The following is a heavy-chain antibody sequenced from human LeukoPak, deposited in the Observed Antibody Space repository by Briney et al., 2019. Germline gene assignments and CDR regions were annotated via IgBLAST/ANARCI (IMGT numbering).Heavy chain of an antibody. V-gene: IGHV3-48*03. D-gene: IGHD3-22*01. CDR3: ARERFRIYYDSSGDAFDI. J-gene: IGHJ3*02. CDR1: GFTFSSYE. Sequence: PGGSLRLSCAASGFTFSSYEMNWVRQAPGKGLEWVSYINSSGSTIYYADPVKGRFTISRDNAKNSLYLQMNSLRAEDTAVYYCARERFRIYYDSSGDAFDIWGQGTMVTVSS. CDR2: INSSGSTI.